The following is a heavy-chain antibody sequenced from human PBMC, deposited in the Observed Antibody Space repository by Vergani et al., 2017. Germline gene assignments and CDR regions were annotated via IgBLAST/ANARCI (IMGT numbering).Heavy chain of an antibody. CDR2: VNHVGST. V-gene: IGHV4-34*01. J-gene: IGHJ4*02. CDR3: ASIARAPTRRNPPPDY. D-gene: IGHD3-16*02. CDR1: GGSFSDYY. Sequence: QVQLPEWGAGLLKTSETLSLTCGVSGGSFSDYYWSWIRQAPGMGLEWIGEVNHVGSTNYNPSLKSRVSISVDTSKNQFSLQLTSVTAADSALYFCASIARAPTRRNPPPDYWGQGILVTVSS.